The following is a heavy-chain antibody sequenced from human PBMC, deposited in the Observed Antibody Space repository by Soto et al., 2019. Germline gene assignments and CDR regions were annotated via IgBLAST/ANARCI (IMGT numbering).Heavy chain of an antibody. V-gene: IGHV6-1*01. CDR1: GDSVSSNSAA. CDR3: ARGLLYYYDSSGSFDY. J-gene: IGHJ4*02. Sequence: PSQTLSLTCAISGDSVSSNSAAWNWIRQSPSRGLEWLGRTYYRSKWYNDYAVSVKSRITINPDTSKNQFSLQLNSVTPEDTAVYYCARGLLYYYDSSGSFDYWGQGTLVTVSS. CDR2: TYYRSKWYN. D-gene: IGHD3-22*01.